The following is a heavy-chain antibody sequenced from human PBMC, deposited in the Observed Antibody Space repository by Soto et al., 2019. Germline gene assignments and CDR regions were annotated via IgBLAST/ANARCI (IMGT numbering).Heavy chain of an antibody. Sequence: QVQLVESGGGVVQPGRSLRLSCAASGFTLSGNDMHWVRQAPGKGPEWVAVMSYDGSHLYYADSVKGRFTISRDTSKSTLYLQMNSLRTEDTAVYYCAKGGWYTSSSPSDCWGQGTLVTVSS. CDR2: MSYDGSHL. V-gene: IGHV3-30*18. CDR1: GFTLSGND. D-gene: IGHD6-6*01. CDR3: AKGGWYTSSSPSDC. J-gene: IGHJ4*02.